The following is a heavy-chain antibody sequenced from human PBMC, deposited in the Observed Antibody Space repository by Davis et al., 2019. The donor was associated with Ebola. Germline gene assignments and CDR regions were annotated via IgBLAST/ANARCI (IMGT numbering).Heavy chain of an antibody. D-gene: IGHD1-26*01. V-gene: IGHV1-18*01. CDR3: ARADPYSANDAFDI. CDR2: ISAYNDNT. Sequence: AASVKVSCKASGYTFTSYGISWVRQAPGQGLEWMGWISAYNDNTNYAQKLQGRVTMTTDTSTSTAYMELRSLRSDDTAVYYCARADPYSANDAFDIWGQGTMVTVSS. J-gene: IGHJ3*02. CDR1: GYTFTSYG.